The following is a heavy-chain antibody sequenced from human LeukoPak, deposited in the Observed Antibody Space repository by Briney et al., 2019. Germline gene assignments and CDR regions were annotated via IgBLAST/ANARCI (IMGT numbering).Heavy chain of an antibody. CDR3: ARAGYCSSTSCPGRFDP. CDR1: GYTFTGYY. J-gene: IGHJ5*02. D-gene: IGHD2-2*01. CDR2: INPNSGGT. Sequence: ASVKVSCKASGYTFTGYYMHWVRQAPGQGLEWMGWINPNSGGTNYAQKFQGRVTMTRDTSISTAYLELSRLRSDDTAVYYCARAGYCSSTSCPGRFDPWGQGTLVTVSS. V-gene: IGHV1-2*02.